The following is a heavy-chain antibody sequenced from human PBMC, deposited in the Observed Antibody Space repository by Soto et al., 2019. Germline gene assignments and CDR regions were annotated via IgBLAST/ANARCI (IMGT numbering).Heavy chain of an antibody. V-gene: IGHV1-18*01. CDR1: GYTFTSYG. D-gene: IGHD4-17*01. CDR3: ARARTPMTTHIYYYYYCGMDV. Sequence: ASVKVSCKASGYTFTSYGISWVRQAPGQGLEWMGWISAYNGNTNYAQKLQGRVTMTTDTSTSTAYMELRSLRSDDTAVYYCARARTPMTTHIYYYYYCGMDVWGQGTTVTVSS. J-gene: IGHJ6*02. CDR2: ISAYNGNT.